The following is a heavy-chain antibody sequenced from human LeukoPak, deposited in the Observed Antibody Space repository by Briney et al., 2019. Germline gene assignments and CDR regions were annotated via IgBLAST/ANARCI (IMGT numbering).Heavy chain of an antibody. D-gene: IGHD3-9*01. V-gene: IGHV4-59*08. CDR2: IDYSGST. Sequence: PSETLSLTCTVSGGSISSYYWSWVRQPPGKGLQWIGYIDYSGSTNYNPSLKSRVTISLDTSKNQFSLKLSSVTAADTAVYYCARRDAGYSRATNAFDIWGQGTMVTVSS. J-gene: IGHJ3*02. CDR3: ARRDAGYSRATNAFDI. CDR1: GGSISSYY.